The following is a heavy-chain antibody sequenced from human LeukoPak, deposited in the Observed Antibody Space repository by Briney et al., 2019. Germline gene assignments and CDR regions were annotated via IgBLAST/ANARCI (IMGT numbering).Heavy chain of an antibody. CDR1: GFTFSSYA. CDR2: ISSSSSYI. Sequence: GGSLRLSCAASGFTFSSYAMSWVRQAPGKGLEWVSSISSSSSYIYYADSVKGRFTISRDNAKNSLYLQMNSLRAEDTAVYYCARAPTVLVGYCSSSSCQADYWGQGTLVTVSS. D-gene: IGHD2-2*01. V-gene: IGHV3-21*01. CDR3: ARAPTVLVGYCSSSSCQADY. J-gene: IGHJ4*02.